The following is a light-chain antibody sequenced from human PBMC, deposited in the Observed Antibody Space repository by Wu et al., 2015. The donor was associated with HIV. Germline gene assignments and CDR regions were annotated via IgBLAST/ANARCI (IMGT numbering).Light chain of an antibody. Sequence: DIQMTQSPSSLSASIGDRVTITCRASQNINNFLNWYQQKLGKAPELLISAASNLQSGAPSRFSGSGSGTDFTLTISSLQPEDFATYFCQESSSIPPAFGQGTRV. CDR2: AAS. CDR1: QNINNF. J-gene: IGKJ5*01. CDR3: QESSSIPPA. V-gene: IGKV1-39*01.